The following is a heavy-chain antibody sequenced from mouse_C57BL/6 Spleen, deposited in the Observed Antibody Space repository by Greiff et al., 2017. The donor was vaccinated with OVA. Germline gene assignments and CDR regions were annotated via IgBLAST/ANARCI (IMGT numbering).Heavy chain of an antibody. J-gene: IGHJ3*01. Sequence: DVKLQESGPGLVKPSQSLSLTCSVTGYSITSGYYWTWIRQFPGNKLEWMGYISYDGSNNYNPSLKNRISITRDTSKNQFFLKLNSVTTEDTATYYCARVDDGYYGFAYWGQGTLVTVSA. D-gene: IGHD2-3*01. CDR2: ISYDGSN. CDR3: ARVDDGYYGFAY. CDR1: GYSITSGYY. V-gene: IGHV3-6*01.